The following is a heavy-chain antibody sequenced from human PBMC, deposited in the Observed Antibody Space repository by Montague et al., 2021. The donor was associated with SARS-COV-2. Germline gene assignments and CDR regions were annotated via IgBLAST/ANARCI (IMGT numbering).Heavy chain of an antibody. CDR2: ISQSGNT. CDR3: ARLGDGVVPCPILGLEPEYSICGMDV. Sequence: SETLSLTCAVSGGSFSHYYWSWIRQPPGKGLEWIGVISQSGNTKYNPSLQSRASISLDTSRNQFSLKVSSVTAADTALYYCARLGDGVVPCPILGLEPEYSICGMDVWGKGTTVTVSS. J-gene: IGHJ6*04. D-gene: IGHD7-27*01. V-gene: IGHV4-34*01. CDR1: GGSFSHYY.